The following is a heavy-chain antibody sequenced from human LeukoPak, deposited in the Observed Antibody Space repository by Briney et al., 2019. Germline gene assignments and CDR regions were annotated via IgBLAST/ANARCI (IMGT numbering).Heavy chain of an antibody. CDR2: ISRSGSTI. CDR1: GFTFSDYY. D-gene: IGHD3-16*02. V-gene: IGHV3-11*01. CDR3: ARRPFNWGVTVPPPDY. Sequence: GGSLRLSCAASGFTFSDYYMSWIRQAPGKGLEWVSYISRSGSTIHYADSVKGRFTISRDNAKNSLYLQMNSLRAEDTAVYYCARRPFNWGVTVPPPDYWGQGTLVTVSS. J-gene: IGHJ4*02.